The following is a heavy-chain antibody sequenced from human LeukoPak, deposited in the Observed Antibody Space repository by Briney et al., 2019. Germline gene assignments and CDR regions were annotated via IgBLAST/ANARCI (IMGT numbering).Heavy chain of an antibody. CDR2: IFGSGGSP. V-gene: IGHV3-23*01. Sequence: GGSLRLSCEASGFTFGSFAMYWVRQAPGKGLDWIAGIFGSGGSPHYADSVKGRFTISRDNSKNTVYLQINSLRAEDTAAYYCGKTTAGYSSGQKPAWPVDYWGQGTLVTVSS. D-gene: IGHD5-18*01. CDR1: GFTFGSFA. CDR3: GKTTAGYSSGQKPAWPVDY. J-gene: IGHJ4*02.